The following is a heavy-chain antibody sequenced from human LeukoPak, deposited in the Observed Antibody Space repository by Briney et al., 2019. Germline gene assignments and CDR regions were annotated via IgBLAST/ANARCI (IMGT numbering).Heavy chain of an antibody. V-gene: IGHV4-34*01. D-gene: IGHD3-16*01. CDR3: ARVPPRVMITFGGVIRGGIDY. Sequence: SETLSLTCAVYGGSFSGYYWSWIRQPPGKGLEWIGEINHSGSTNYNPSLKSRVTISVDTSKNQFSLKLGSVTAADTAVYYCARVPPRVMITFGGVIRGGIDYWGQGTLVTVSS. J-gene: IGHJ4*02. CDR1: GGSFSGYY. CDR2: INHSGST.